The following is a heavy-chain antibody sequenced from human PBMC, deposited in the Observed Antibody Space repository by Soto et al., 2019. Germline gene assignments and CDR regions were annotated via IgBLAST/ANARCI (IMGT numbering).Heavy chain of an antibody. V-gene: IGHV3-21*01. CDR3: ARGFYCSSTSCYAFDY. J-gene: IGHJ4*02. CDR2: ISSSSSYI. CDR1: GFTFSSYS. Sequence: EVQLVESGGGLVKPGGSLRLSCAASGFTFSSYSMNWVRQAPGKGLEWVSSISSSSSYIYYADSVKGRFTISRDNAKNSLYLQMNSLRAEDTAVYYCARGFYCSSTSCYAFDYWDQGTLVTVSS. D-gene: IGHD2-2*01.